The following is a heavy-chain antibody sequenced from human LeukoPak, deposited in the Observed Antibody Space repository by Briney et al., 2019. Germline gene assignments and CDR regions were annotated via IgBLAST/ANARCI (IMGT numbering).Heavy chain of an antibody. V-gene: IGHV3-30-3*01. J-gene: IGHJ3*02. CDR2: IASDGSHT. D-gene: IGHD2-21*01. CDR1: GFTFSTYF. CDR3: ARERRDTILHSGAFDI. Sequence: PGGSLRLSCAASGFTFSTYFMHCVRQAPGKGLEWVADIASDGSHTFYVESVKGRFTISRDNSKNTLYLQMNSLRAEDTAVYFCARERRDTILHSGAFDIWGQGTMVTVSS.